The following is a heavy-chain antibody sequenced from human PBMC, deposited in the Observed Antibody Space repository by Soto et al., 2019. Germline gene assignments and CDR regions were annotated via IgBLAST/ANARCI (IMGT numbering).Heavy chain of an antibody. D-gene: IGHD6-19*01. CDR2: TSAYKGNT. CDR3: ARRPWLVGGYYYGMDV. Sequence: QVQLVQSGAEVKKPGASVKVSCKASGYTFTSYGISWVRQAPGQGLEWMGWTSAYKGNTNYAQKRQGRVTMPTDTSTSTAYMELRSLRSDDTAVYYCARRPWLVGGYYYGMDVWGQGTTVTVSS. CDR1: GYTFTSYG. J-gene: IGHJ6*02. V-gene: IGHV1-18*01.